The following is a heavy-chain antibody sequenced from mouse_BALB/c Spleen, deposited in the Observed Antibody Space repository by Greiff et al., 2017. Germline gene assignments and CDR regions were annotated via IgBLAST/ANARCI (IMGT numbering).Heavy chain of an antibody. D-gene: IGHD1-1*01. Sequence: EVKLMESGGGLVQPGGSLKLSCAASGFTFSSYGMSWVRQTPDKRLELVATINSNGGSTYYPDSVKGRFTISRDNAKNTLYLQMSSLKSEDTAMYYCARYYYGSRRYFDVWGAGTTVTVSS. CDR3: ARYYYGSRRYFDV. V-gene: IGHV5-6-3*01. J-gene: IGHJ1*01. CDR1: GFTFSSYG. CDR2: INSNGGST.